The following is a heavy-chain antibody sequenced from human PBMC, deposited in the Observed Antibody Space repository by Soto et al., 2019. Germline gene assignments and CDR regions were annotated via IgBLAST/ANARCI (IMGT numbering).Heavy chain of an antibody. CDR1: GITVSTNY. CDR3: ARSLVDGYGGSY. Sequence: GGSLRLSCAASGITVSTNYITWVRQAPGKGLEWVSVIYSGGNTYYADSVKGRFTISRHDTKNTVYLQMNNLRTDDTAVYYCARSLVDGYGGSYWGQGTLVTVSS. J-gene: IGHJ4*02. CDR2: IYSGGNT. V-gene: IGHV3-53*01. D-gene: IGHD5-12*01.